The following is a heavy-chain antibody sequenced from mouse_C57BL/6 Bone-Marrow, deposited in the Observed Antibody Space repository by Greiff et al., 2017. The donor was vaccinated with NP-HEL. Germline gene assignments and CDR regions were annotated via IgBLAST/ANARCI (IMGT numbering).Heavy chain of an antibody. V-gene: IGHV10-1*01. CDR1: GFSFNTYA. Sequence: EVQGVESGGGLVQPKGSLKLACAASGFSFNTYAMNWVRQAPGKGLEWVARIRSKSNNYATYYADSVKDRFTISRDDSESMLYLQMNNLKTEDTAMYYCVRPTGGPFAYWGQGTLVTVSA. D-gene: IGHD4-1*02. J-gene: IGHJ3*01. CDR3: VRPTGGPFAY. CDR2: IRSKSNNYAT.